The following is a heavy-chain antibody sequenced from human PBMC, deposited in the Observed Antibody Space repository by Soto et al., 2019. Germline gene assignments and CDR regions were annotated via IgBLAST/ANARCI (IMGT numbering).Heavy chain of an antibody. CDR2: IYYSGST. CDR3: ARTYSSGWDFDY. D-gene: IGHD6-19*01. CDR1: GGSISSYY. Sequence: SETLSLTCTVSGGSISSYYWSWIRQPPGKGLEWIGYIYYSGSTNYNPSLKSRVTISVDTSKNQFSLKLSSVTAADTAVYYCARTYSSGWDFDYWGQGTLVTVSS. V-gene: IGHV4-59*01. J-gene: IGHJ4*02.